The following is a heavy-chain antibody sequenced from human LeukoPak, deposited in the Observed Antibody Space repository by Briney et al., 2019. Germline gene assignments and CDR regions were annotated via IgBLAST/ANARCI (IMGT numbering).Heavy chain of an antibody. CDR2: INPSGGST. J-gene: IGHJ5*02. CDR3: ARDLKRSRTRWENLGLDP. Sequence: ASVKVSCKASGYTFTSYYMHWVRQAPGQGLEWMGIINPSGGSTSYAQKLQGRVTMTTDTSTSTAYMELRSLRSDDTAVYYCARDLKRSRTRWENLGLDPWGQGTLVAVSS. V-gene: IGHV1-46*01. CDR1: GYTFTSYY. D-gene: IGHD2-2*01.